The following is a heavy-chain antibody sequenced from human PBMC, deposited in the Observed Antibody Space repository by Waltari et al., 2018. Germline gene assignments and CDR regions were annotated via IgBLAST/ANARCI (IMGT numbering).Heavy chain of an antibody. CDR1: GFTFSSYW. V-gene: IGHV3-7*01. CDR3: ARDQAVAGYDAFDI. Sequence: EVQLVESGGGLVQPGGSLRLSCAASGFTFSSYWMSWVRQAPGKGLEWVANIKQDGSEEDYVDSVKGRFTSSRDNAKNSLYLQMNSLRAEDTAVYYCARDQAVAGYDAFDIWGQGTMVTVSS. D-gene: IGHD6-19*01. J-gene: IGHJ3*02. CDR2: IKQDGSEE.